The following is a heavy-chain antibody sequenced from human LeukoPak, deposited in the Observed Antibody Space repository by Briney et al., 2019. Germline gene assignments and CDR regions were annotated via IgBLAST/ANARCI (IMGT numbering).Heavy chain of an antibody. Sequence: GGSLRLSCAASGFTFSSYGMHWVRQAPGKGLEWVAFIRYDGSNKYYADSVKGRFTISRDNSKNTLYLQMNSLRAEDTAVYYCAKVIGCSSTSCYTTLDYWGQGTLVTVSS. CDR2: IRYDGSNK. D-gene: IGHD2-2*02. CDR3: AKVIGCSSTSCYTTLDY. CDR1: GFTFSSYG. V-gene: IGHV3-30*02. J-gene: IGHJ4*02.